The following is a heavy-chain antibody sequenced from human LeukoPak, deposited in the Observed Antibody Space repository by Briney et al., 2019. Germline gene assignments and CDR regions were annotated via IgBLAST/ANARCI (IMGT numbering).Heavy chain of an antibody. CDR2: VPGSGGDT. CDR3: ARGTLEHCSGASCYPLDS. V-gene: IGHV3-23*01. Sequence: PGGSLRLSCAASGFTFSNYAMSWVRQTPGKGLECVSVVPGSGGDTYYTGSVNGRFTISRDNSKNTLYLQMNSLRAEDTAVYYCARGTLEHCSGASCYPLDSWGQGTLVTASS. CDR1: GFTFSNYA. D-gene: IGHD2-15*01. J-gene: IGHJ5*01.